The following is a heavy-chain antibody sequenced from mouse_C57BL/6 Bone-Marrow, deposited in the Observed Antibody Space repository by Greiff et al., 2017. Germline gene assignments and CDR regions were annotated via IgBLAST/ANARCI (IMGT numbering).Heavy chain of an antibody. V-gene: IGHV5-6*02. CDR2: ISSGGSYT. Sequence: EVMLVESGGDLVKPGGSLKLSCAASGFTFSSYGMSWVRQTPDKRLEWVATISSGGSYTYYPDSVKGRFTISRDNAKNTLYLQMSSLKSEDTAMYYCARSFITTVVAFYFDYWGQGTTLTVSS. CDR3: ARSFITTVVAFYFDY. CDR1: GFTFSSYG. D-gene: IGHD1-1*01. J-gene: IGHJ2*01.